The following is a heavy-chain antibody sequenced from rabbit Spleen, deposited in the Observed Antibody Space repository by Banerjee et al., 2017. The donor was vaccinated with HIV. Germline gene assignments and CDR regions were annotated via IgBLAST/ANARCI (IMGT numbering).Heavy chain of an antibody. D-gene: IGHD1-1*01. Sequence: QSLEESGGDLVKPGASLTLTCIASGVSFSNKAVMCWVRQAPGKGLEWIACINAVTGKAVYATWAKGRFTISKTSSTTVTLQMTSLTAADTATYFCARDTSSSFSSYGMDLWGQGTLVTV. V-gene: IGHV1S40*01. J-gene: IGHJ6*01. CDR1: GVSFSNKAV. CDR3: ARDTSSSFSSYGMDL. CDR2: INAVTGKA.